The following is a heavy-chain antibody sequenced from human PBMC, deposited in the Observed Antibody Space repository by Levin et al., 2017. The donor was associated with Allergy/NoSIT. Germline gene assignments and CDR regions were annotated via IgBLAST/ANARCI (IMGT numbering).Heavy chain of an antibody. CDR3: ARDDLGYLETSVQTYDT. J-gene: IGHJ3*02. D-gene: IGHD6-25*01. V-gene: IGHV4-4*07. CDR1: GGSISTYF. CDR2: IRTGGTT. Sequence: SETLSLTCTVSGGSISTYFWGWIRQPAGKGLEWIGRIRTGGTTHYNPSLRSRVTMSVDTSNNQFSLKLTSVTAADTATYFCARDDLGYLETSVQTYDTWGQGKMVTGS.